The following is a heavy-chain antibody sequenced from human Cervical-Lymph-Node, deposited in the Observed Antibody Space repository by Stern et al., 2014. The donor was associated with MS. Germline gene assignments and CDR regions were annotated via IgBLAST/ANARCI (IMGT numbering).Heavy chain of an antibody. D-gene: IGHD6-6*01. J-gene: IGHJ4*02. Sequence: QLQLQESGPGLVKPSETLSLTCTVSGGSISSSSYYWGWIRQPPGKGLEWIGSIYYSGSTYYNPSLKSRVTISVDTSQNQLYLKISSVTAADTAVYYCARLLSSSSDYWGQGTLVTVSS. CDR2: IYYSGST. CDR3: ARLLSSSSDY. CDR1: GGSISSSSYY. V-gene: IGHV4-39*01.